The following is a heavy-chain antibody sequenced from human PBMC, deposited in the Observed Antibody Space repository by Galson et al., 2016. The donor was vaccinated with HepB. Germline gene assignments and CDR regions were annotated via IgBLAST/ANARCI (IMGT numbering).Heavy chain of an antibody. J-gene: IGHJ5*02. D-gene: IGHD3-3*01. CDR3: ARSSFGVSNP. CDR2: MSASNGNT. Sequence: SVKVSCKASGYPYISYGINWVRQAPGQGLEWMGWMSASNGNTDYEQKFHGRVTMTTDTSTNNAYLELRSLRSDDTAMYYCARSSFGVSNPWGQGTLVTVSS. V-gene: IGHV1-18*01. CDR1: GYPYISYG.